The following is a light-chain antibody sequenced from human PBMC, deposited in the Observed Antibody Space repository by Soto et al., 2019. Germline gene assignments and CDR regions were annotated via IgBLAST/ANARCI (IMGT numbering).Light chain of an antibody. CDR1: QTIGRN. CDR2: GIS. V-gene: IGKV3-15*01. J-gene: IGKJ5*01. Sequence: EIVMTQSPYTLSLSPGETATISCRASQTIGRNYLAWYQQKPGQVPRLLIYGISTRATDIPARFSGSGSGTEFTLTISSLQSEDFAVYYCQQYTQWPITFGQGTRLEIK. CDR3: QQYTQWPIT.